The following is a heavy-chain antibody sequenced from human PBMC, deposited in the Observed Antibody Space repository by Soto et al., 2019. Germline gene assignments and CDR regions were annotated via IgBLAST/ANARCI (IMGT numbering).Heavy chain of an antibody. V-gene: IGHV1-18*04. J-gene: IGHJ4*02. CDR3: ARVGPYDYVWGSYRFYFDY. CDR2: ISAYNGNT. CDR1: GYTFTSYG. D-gene: IGHD3-16*02. Sequence: GASVKVSCKASGYTFTSYGISWVRQAPGQGLEWMGWISAYNGNTNYAQKLQGRVTMTTDTSTSTAYMELRSLRSDDTAVYYCARVGPYDYVWGSYRFYFDYWGQGTLVTVSS.